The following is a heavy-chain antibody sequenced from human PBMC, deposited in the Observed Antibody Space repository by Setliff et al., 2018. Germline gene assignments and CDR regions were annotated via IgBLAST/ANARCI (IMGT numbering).Heavy chain of an antibody. D-gene: IGHD3-22*01. CDR1: GYTFTGYY. CDR2: INPNSGGT. Sequence: GASVKVSCKASGYTFTGYYMHWVRQAPGQGLEWMGWINPNSGGTNYAQKFQGRVTMTRDTSISTAYMELSRLRSDDTAVYYCARVAPHYYDSSGTNWFDPWGQVTLVTVSS. V-gene: IGHV1-2*02. J-gene: IGHJ5*02. CDR3: ARVAPHYYDSSGTNWFDP.